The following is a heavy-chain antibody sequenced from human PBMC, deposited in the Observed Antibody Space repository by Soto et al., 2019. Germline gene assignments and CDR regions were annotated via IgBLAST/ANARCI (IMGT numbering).Heavy chain of an antibody. V-gene: IGHV3-64D*06. D-gene: IGHD3-9*01. Sequence: SGWSLRLSCSASGFTFSEYSMHWVRQAPGKGLQYVSTISSDGDITYYADSVKGRFTISRDNSKNTLYLQMNSLRPEDTAVYYCVKVSTFYDISNGYYSTNFFDPWGQGTLVTGSS. CDR3: VKVSTFYDISNGYYSTNFFDP. CDR1: GFTFSEYS. J-gene: IGHJ5*02. CDR2: ISSDGDIT.